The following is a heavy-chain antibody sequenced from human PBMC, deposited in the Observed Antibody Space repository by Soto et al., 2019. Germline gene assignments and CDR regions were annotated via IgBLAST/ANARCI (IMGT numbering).Heavy chain of an antibody. CDR2: IDWDDDK. CDR1: GFSLSTSGMC. D-gene: IGHD2-2*01. CDR3: ARIRAYCSSNSCSRGWGYYYGMDV. Sequence: SGPTLVNPTQTLTLTCTFSGFSLSTSGMCVSWIRQPPGKALEWLALIDWDDDKYYSTSLKTRLTISKDTSKNQVVLTMTNMDPVDTATYYCARIRAYCSSNSCSRGWGYYYGMDVWGQGTTVTVSS. V-gene: IGHV2-70*01. J-gene: IGHJ6*02.